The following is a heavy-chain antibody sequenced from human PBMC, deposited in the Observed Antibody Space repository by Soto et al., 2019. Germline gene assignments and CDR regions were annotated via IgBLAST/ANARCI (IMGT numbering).Heavy chain of an antibody. Sequence: NPSETLSLTCTVSGGTITTSSYFWGWIRQPPGKTLEWIASIFYNADTYYNPSLKSRVTISVDTSKNQFSLRLTSVTAADTAVYYCARHWLYVTGLRNWFDPWGRGTLVTVSS. J-gene: IGHJ5*02. CDR3: ARHWLYVTGLRNWFDP. D-gene: IGHD2-8*01. CDR2: IFYNADT. V-gene: IGHV4-39*01. CDR1: GGTITTSSYF.